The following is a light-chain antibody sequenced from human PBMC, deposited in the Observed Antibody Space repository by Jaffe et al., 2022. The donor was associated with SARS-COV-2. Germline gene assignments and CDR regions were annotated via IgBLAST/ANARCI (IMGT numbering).Light chain of an antibody. V-gene: IGKV3-15*01. Sequence: EVVLTQSPATLSVSPGERATVSCRASENVKNNLAWYQQRPGQAPRLLIYGASIRATGIPVRFSGSGSGTDFTLTISSLQSEDFAVYYCQQYYNWPPLTFGQGTKVEIK. CDR1: ENVKNN. J-gene: IGKJ1*01. CDR3: QQYYNWPPLT. CDR2: GAS.